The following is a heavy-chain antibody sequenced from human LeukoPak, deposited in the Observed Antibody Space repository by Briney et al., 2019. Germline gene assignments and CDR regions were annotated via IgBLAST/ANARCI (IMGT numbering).Heavy chain of an antibody. CDR3: AKCYGDYVRYLDY. V-gene: IGHV3-66*01. J-gene: IGHJ4*02. D-gene: IGHD4-17*01. Sequence: PGGSLRLSCAASGFTVSSNYMSWVRQAPGKGLEWASVIYSGGSTYYADSVSGRFTISRDNSKNTLYLQMNSLRAEDTAMYYCAKCYGDYVRYLDYWGQGTLVTVSS. CDR1: GFTVSSNY. CDR2: IYSGGST.